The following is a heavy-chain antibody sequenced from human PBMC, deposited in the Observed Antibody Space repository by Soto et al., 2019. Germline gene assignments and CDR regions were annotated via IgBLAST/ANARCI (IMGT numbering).Heavy chain of an antibody. Sequence: GASVKVSCKASGGTFSSYAISWVRQAPGQGLEWMGGIIPIFGTANYAQKFQGRVTITADESTSTAYMELSSLRSEDTAVYYCARVTPLTIFGVVNSAFDIWGQGTMVTVSS. V-gene: IGHV1-69*13. J-gene: IGHJ3*02. D-gene: IGHD3-3*01. CDR1: GGTFSSYA. CDR2: IIPIFGTA. CDR3: ARVTPLTIFGVVNSAFDI.